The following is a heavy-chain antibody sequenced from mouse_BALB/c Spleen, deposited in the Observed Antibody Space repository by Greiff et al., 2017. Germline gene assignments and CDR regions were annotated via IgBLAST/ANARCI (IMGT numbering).Heavy chain of an antibody. CDR1: GYTFTSYW. D-gene: IGHD1-1*01. V-gene: IGHV1-87*01. J-gene: IGHJ2*01. Sequence: VKLQESGAELARPGASVKLSCKASGYTFTSYWMQWVKQRPGQGLEWIGAIYPGDGDTRYTQKFKGKATLTADKSSSTAYMQLSSLASEDSAVYYCARGGLTTVDYWGQGTTLTVSA. CDR2: IYPGDGDT. CDR3: ARGGLTTVDY.